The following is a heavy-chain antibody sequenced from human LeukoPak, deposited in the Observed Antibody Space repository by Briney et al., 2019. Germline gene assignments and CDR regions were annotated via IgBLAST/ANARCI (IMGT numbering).Heavy chain of an antibody. D-gene: IGHD6-13*01. J-gene: IGHJ6*03. V-gene: IGHV1-2*02. CDR1: GYTFTGYY. Sequence: ASVRVSCKASGYTFTGYYMHWVRQAPGQGLEWMGWINPNSGGTNYAQKFQGRVTMTRDTSISTAYMELSRLRSDDTAVYYCARLGEMYSSSQSSYYYMDVWGKGTTVTVSS. CDR2: INPNSGGT. CDR3: ARLGEMYSSSQSSYYYMDV.